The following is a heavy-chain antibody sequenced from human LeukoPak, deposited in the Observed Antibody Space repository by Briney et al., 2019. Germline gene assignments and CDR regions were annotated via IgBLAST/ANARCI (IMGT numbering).Heavy chain of an antibody. CDR3: ARPAGDYARGGFDI. CDR2: IWYDGNSK. D-gene: IGHD4-17*01. CDR1: GFTVSNNY. V-gene: IGHV3-33*08. Sequence: GGSLRLSCAASGFTVSNNYMSWVRQAPGKGLEWVAVIWYDGNSKYYADSVKGRFIISRDNSKNTLYLQMNSLRADDTAMYHCARPAGDYARGGFDIWGQGTLVTVSS. J-gene: IGHJ3*02.